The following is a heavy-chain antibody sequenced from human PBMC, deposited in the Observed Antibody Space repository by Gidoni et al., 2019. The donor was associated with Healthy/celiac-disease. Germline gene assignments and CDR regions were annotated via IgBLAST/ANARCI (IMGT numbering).Heavy chain of an antibody. J-gene: IGHJ5*02. Sequence: QVQLQESGPGLVKPSGTLSLTCAVAGGSINSSNWWSWVRQPPGKGLEWIGEIDHSGSTNYNPSLKSRVTISLDKSKNQFSLKLSSVTAADTAVYYCARVPENYDLNWFDPWGQGTLVTVSS. CDR1: GGSINSSNW. V-gene: IGHV4-4*02. CDR3: ARVPENYDLNWFDP. CDR2: IDHSGST. D-gene: IGHD3-3*01.